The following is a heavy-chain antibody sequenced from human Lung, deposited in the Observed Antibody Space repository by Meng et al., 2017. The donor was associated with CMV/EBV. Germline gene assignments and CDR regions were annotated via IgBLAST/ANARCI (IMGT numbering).Heavy chain of an antibody. CDR2: IIPVFGTV. V-gene: IGHV1-69*13. CDR1: GGTFSNYA. CDR3: AKERGRDGYNGEALDI. Sequence: SVKVSXKASGGTFSNYALSWVRQAPGQGPEWMGGIIPVFGTVHYAQRFQGRVTMTSDESTSTAYMELRSLRSEDTAVYYCAKERGRDGYNGEALDIWGQGTXVTVSS. J-gene: IGHJ3*02. D-gene: IGHD5-24*01.